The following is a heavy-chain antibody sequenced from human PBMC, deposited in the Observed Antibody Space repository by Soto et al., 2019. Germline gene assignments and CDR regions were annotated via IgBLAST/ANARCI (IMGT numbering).Heavy chain of an antibody. Sequence: VQLLESGGAFVQPGGSLRLSCAASGFSINNYAVSWVRQAPGKGLEWVSTFSAGGRAYYADSVRGRFSVARDRSQNTVDLQLSVLRPEDSAVYYCAKESMQEHYGDTLFDYWGQGTRVTVSS. J-gene: IGHJ4*02. CDR3: AKESMQEHYGDTLFDY. CDR2: FSAGGRA. V-gene: IGHV3-23*01. CDR1: GFSINNYA. D-gene: IGHD4-17*01.